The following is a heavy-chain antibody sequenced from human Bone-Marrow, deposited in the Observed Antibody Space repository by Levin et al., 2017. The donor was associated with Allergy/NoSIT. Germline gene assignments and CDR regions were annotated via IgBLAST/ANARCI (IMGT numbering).Heavy chain of an antibody. D-gene: IGHD3-3*01. V-gene: IGHV3-23*01. Sequence: GESLKISCKASGFTFSDYAMSWVRQAPGKGLEWVSSISGDGGSTYNADSVKGRLTISRDNSKNTLYLQMNSLRVEDTAVYYCAKEVRLRFLDWHDYWGQGTLVTVSS. CDR2: ISGDGGST. CDR1: GFTFSDYA. CDR3: AKEVRLRFLDWHDY. J-gene: IGHJ4*02.